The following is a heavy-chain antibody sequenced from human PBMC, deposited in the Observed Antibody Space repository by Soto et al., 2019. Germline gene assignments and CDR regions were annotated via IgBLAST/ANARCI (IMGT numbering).Heavy chain of an antibody. D-gene: IGHD2-2*02. V-gene: IGHV3-15*01. CDR2: IKSKTDGGTT. J-gene: IGHJ6*03. Sequence: EVQLVESGGGLVKPGGSLRLSCAASGFTFSNAWMSWVRQAPGKGLEWVGRIKSKTDGGTTDYAAPVKGSFTISRDDSKNTLYLQMNSLKTEDTAVYYCTTRENHVVPAAIIPYYYSYMDVWGKGTTVTVSS. CDR1: GFTFSNAW. CDR3: TTRENHVVPAAIIPYYYSYMDV.